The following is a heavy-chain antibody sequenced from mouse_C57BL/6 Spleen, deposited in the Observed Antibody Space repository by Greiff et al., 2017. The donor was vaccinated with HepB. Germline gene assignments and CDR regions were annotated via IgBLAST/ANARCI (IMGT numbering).Heavy chain of an antibody. CDR3: TTTTVVARYYFDY. CDR1: GFNIKDYY. CDR2: IDPEDGDT. J-gene: IGHJ2*01. Sequence: EVQLQQSGAELVRPGASVKLSCTASGFNIKDYYMHWVKQRPEQGLEWIGRIDPEDGDTEYAPKFQGKATMTADTSSNTAYLQLSSLTSEDTAVYYCTTTTVVARYYFDYWGQGTTLTVSS. V-gene: IGHV14-1*01. D-gene: IGHD1-1*01.